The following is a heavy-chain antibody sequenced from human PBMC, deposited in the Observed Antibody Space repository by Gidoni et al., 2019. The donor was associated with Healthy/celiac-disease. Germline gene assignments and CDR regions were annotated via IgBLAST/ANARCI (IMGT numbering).Heavy chain of an antibody. CDR3: ARAGAIVVVPAARPHAFDI. V-gene: IGHV4-31*03. Sequence: QVQLQESGPGLVKPSQTLSLTCTVSGGSISSGGYYWSWIRQHPGKGLEWIGYIYYSGSTYYNPSLKSRVTISVDTSKNQFSLKLSSVTAADTAVYYCARAGAIVVVPAARPHAFDIWGQGTMVTVSS. CDR2: IYYSGST. D-gene: IGHD2-2*01. J-gene: IGHJ3*02. CDR1: GGSISSGGYY.